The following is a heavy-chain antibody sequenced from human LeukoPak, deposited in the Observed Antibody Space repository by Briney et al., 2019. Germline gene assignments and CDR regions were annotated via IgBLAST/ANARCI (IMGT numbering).Heavy chain of an antibody. V-gene: IGHV3-15*01. CDR2: VKSKTDGGTT. Sequence: GGSLRLSCAASGFTFSNAWMTWVRQAPGKGLEWVGHVKSKTDGGTTDYAAPVKGRFTISRDDSRNTLYLQMNSLKTEDTAVYYCTTGLYCSSISCMFLLDYWGQGTLVTVSS. CDR1: GFTFSNAW. CDR3: TTGLYCSSISCMFLLDY. D-gene: IGHD2-2*01. J-gene: IGHJ4*02.